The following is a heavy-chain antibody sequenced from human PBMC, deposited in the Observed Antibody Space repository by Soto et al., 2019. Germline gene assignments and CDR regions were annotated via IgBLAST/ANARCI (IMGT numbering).Heavy chain of an antibody. J-gene: IGHJ4*02. V-gene: IGHV1-69*01. CDR2: IIPIFGTA. D-gene: IGHD3-9*01. CDR1: GGTFSSYA. Sequence: QVQLVQSGAEVKKPGSSVKVSCKASGGTFSSYAISWVRQAPGQGLEWMGGIIPIFGTANYAQKFQGRVTITADESTSTAYMELSSLRSEDTAVYYCAREGAYDILTGYYFDYWGQGTLVTVSS. CDR3: AREGAYDILTGYYFDY.